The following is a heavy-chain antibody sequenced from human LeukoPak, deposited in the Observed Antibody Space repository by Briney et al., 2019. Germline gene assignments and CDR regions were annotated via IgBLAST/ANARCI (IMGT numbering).Heavy chain of an antibody. J-gene: IGHJ4*02. CDR2: INSDGCSI. CDR1: GFTFSSYW. CDR3: ARGSWDYYESSGYDYFEY. V-gene: IGHV3-74*01. Sequence: GGSLRLSCAASGFTFSSYWMHWVRQAPGKGLVWVSRINSDGCSISYADSVKDRFTISRDNAKNTLYLQMNSLRAEDTAVYYCARGSWDYYESSGYDYFEYWGQGTLVTVSS. D-gene: IGHD3-22*01.